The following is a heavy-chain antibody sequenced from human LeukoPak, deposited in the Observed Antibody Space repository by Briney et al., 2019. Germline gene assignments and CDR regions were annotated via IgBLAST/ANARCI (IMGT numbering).Heavy chain of an antibody. CDR3: AKDGYCSSTSCYDSVFDY. CDR2: ISYDGSNK. CDR1: GFTFSSYG. J-gene: IGHJ4*02. V-gene: IGHV3-30*18. Sequence: GGSLRLSCAASGFTFSSYGMHWVRQAPGKGLEWVAVISYDGSNKYYADSVKGRFTISRDNSKNTLYLQMNSLRAEDTAAYYCAKDGYCSSTSCYDSVFDYWGQGTLVTVSS. D-gene: IGHD2-2*03.